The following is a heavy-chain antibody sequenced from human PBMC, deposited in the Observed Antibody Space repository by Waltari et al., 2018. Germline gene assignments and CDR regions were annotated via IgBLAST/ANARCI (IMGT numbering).Heavy chain of an antibody. D-gene: IGHD7-27*01. CDR1: GFSFSDYW. V-gene: IGHV3-74*01. CDR2: VNHDGTHT. Sequence: DVQLVESGGGIGQPGGSLRLSCVASGFSFSDYWLHWVRQDPEKGLVWGEHVNHDGTHTTYADSVKGRFTVSRDNAKNTVYLQMNSLRADDTAVYFCARDTPGDGIDYWGQGTLVTVSS. J-gene: IGHJ4*02. CDR3: ARDTPGDGIDY.